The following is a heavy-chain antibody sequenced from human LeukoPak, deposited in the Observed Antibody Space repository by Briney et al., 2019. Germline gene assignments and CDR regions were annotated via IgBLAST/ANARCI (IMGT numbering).Heavy chain of an antibody. CDR3: ASQPKDIVVVPAAGYYYYGMDV. CDR1: GYTFTGYY. D-gene: IGHD2-2*01. J-gene: IGHJ6*02. Sequence: ASVKVSCKASGYTFTGYYMHGVRQAPGQGLEWMGWINPNSGGTNYAQKFQGRVTMTRDTSISTAYMELSRLRSDDTAVSYCASQPKDIVVVPAAGYYYYGMDVWGQGTTVTVSS. CDR2: INPNSGGT. V-gene: IGHV1-2*02.